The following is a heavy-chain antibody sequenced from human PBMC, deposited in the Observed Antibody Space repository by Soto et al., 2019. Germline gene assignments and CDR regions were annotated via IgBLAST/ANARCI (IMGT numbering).Heavy chain of an antibody. CDR3: ARGHYSSNIYGMDV. D-gene: IGHD6-13*01. Sequence: QVQLVESGGGVVQPGRSLRLSYAASGFTFSSYGMHWVRQAPGKGLEWVAVIWYDGSNKYYADSVKGRFTISRDNSKNTLYLQMNSLRAEDTAVYYCARGHYSSNIYGMDVWGQGTTVTVSS. J-gene: IGHJ6*02. CDR2: IWYDGSNK. CDR1: GFTFSSYG. V-gene: IGHV3-33*01.